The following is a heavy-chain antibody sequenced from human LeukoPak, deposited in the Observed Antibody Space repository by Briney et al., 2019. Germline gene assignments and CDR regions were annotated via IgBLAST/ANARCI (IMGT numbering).Heavy chain of an antibody. CDR3: ARDWVVNYDSSGTDY. CDR1: GFTFSDYY. D-gene: IGHD3-22*01. V-gene: IGHV3-11*04. J-gene: IGHJ4*02. Sequence: GGSLRLSCAASGFTFSDYYMTWIRQTPGKGLEWVAYISSSSSTIYYADSVKGRFTISRDNAKNSLFLQMNSLRAEDTAVYYCARDWVVNYDSSGTDYWGQGTLVTVSS. CDR2: ISSSSSTI.